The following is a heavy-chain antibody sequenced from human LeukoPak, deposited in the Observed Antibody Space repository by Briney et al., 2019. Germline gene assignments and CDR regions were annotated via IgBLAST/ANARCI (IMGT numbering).Heavy chain of an antibody. V-gene: IGHV1-18*01. Sequence: GASVKVSCKASGYTSTSYGISWVRQAPGQGLEWMGWISAYNGNTNYAQKLQGRVTMTTDTSTSTAYMELRSLRSDDTAVYYCARDTYGDYGFFDIDDWGQGTLVTVSS. CDR2: ISAYNGNT. J-gene: IGHJ4*02. D-gene: IGHD4-17*01. CDR1: GYTSTSYG. CDR3: ARDTYGDYGFFDIDD.